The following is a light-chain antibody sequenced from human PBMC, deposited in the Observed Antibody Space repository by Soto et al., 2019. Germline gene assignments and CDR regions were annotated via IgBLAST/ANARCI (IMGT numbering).Light chain of an antibody. CDR2: SAS. CDR1: QGISNS. Sequence: DIQMTQSPSSLSASVGDRVTITCRASQGISNSLAWYQQKPGKVPKLLIYSASTLQSGVPSRFRGSGSGTDFTLTISSLQPQDVATYYCQQYNYAPPLTFGPGTKVDIK. CDR3: QQYNYAPPLT. J-gene: IGKJ3*01. V-gene: IGKV1-27*01.